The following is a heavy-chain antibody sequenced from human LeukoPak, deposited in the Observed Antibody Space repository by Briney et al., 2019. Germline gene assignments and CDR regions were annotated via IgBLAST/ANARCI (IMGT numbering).Heavy chain of an antibody. CDR1: GFTFSNYW. D-gene: IGHD6-19*01. V-gene: IGHV3-7*04. CDR3: ARDRPSGWYLQYYFNY. CDR2: IKPDGSEK. J-gene: IGHJ4*02. Sequence: GRSLRLSCVVAGFTFSNYWMSWVRQAPRKGLEWVANIKPDGSEKNYVGSVKGRFTISRDTDKNSLYLQMNSLRAEATAVYYCARDRPSGWYLQYYFNYWGQGNLVTVSS.